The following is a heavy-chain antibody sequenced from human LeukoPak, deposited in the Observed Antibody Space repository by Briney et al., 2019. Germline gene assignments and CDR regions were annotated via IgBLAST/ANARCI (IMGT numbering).Heavy chain of an antibody. CDR2: ISSSGSTI. CDR3: ASGRLVRGDYYYYMDV. V-gene: IGHV3-11*04. J-gene: IGHJ6*03. Sequence: GGSLRLSCAASGFTFSDYYTSWIRQAPGKGLEWVSYISSSGSTIYYADSVKGRFTISRDNAKNSLYLQMNSLRAEDTAVYYCASGRLVRGDYYYYMDVWGKGTTVTVSS. D-gene: IGHD6-19*01. CDR1: GFTFSDYY.